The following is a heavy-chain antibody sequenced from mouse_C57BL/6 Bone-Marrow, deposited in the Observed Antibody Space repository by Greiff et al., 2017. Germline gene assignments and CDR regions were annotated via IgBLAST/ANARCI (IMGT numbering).Heavy chain of an antibody. CDR2: ISSGSSTI. CDR3: ARAYRDAMDY. V-gene: IGHV5-17*01. Sequence: EVQLVESGGGLVKPGGSLKLSCAASGFTFSDSGMHWVRQAPEKGLEWVAYISSGSSTIYYADTVKGRFTTSRDNAKNTLFLQMTSLRSEDTAMYYCARAYRDAMDYWGQGTSVTVSS. D-gene: IGHD2-14*01. J-gene: IGHJ4*01. CDR1: GFTFSDSG.